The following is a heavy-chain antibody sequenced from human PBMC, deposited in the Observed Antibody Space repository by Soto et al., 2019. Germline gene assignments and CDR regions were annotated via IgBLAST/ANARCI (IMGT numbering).Heavy chain of an antibody. V-gene: IGHV3-23*01. CDR2: ISGSGGST. CDR3: AKDLNYYDSSGYIYPCFDY. J-gene: IGHJ4*02. D-gene: IGHD3-22*01. CDR1: GFTFSSYA. Sequence: QPGGSLRLSCAASGFTFSSYAMSWVRQAPGKGLEWVSAISGSGGSTYYADSVKGRFTISRDNSKNTLYLQMNSLRAEDTAVYYCAKDLNYYDSSGYIYPCFDYWGQGTLVTVSS.